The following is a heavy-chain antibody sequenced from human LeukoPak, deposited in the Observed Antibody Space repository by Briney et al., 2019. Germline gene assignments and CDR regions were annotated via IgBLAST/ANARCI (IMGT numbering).Heavy chain of an antibody. CDR1: GFTFSSYW. Sequence: GGSLRLSCAASGFTFSSYWMSWVRQAPGKGLEWVANIKQDGSEKYYVDSVKGRFTISRDNAKNSLYPQMNSLRAEDTAVYYCARDVSYGYYYAYYFDYWGQGTLVTVSS. J-gene: IGHJ4*02. CDR3: ARDVSYGYYYAYYFDY. D-gene: IGHD3-22*01. V-gene: IGHV3-7*01. CDR2: IKQDGSEK.